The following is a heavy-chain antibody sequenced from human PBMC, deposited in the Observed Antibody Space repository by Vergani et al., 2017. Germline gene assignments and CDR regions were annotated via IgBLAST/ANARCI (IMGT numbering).Heavy chain of an antibody. CDR1: GFTFSGSA. J-gene: IGHJ6*02. Sequence: EVQLVESGGGLVQPGGSLKLSCAASGFTFSGSAMHWVRQASGKGLEWVGRIRSKANSYATAYAASVKGRFTISRDDSKNTAYLQMNSLKTEDTAVYYCTRRLGYCSGGSGYGYYGMDGWGQGTTVTVSS. V-gene: IGHV3-73*01. CDR2: IRSKANSYAT. D-gene: IGHD2-15*01. CDR3: TRRLGYCSGGSGYGYYGMDG.